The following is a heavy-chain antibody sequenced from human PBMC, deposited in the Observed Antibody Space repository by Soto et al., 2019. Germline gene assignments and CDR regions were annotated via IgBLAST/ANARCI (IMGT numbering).Heavy chain of an antibody. V-gene: IGHV1-2*02. CDR2: INPNSGGT. CDR3: AREKKRITIFGVALNWFDP. Sequence: QVQLVQSGAEVKKPGASVKVSCKASGYTFTGYYMHWVRQAPGQGLEWMGWINPNSGGTNYAQKFQGRVTMTRDTSISTAYMEPSRLRSDDTAVYYCAREKKRITIFGVALNWFDPWGQGTLFTVSS. J-gene: IGHJ5*02. D-gene: IGHD3-3*01. CDR1: GYTFTGYY.